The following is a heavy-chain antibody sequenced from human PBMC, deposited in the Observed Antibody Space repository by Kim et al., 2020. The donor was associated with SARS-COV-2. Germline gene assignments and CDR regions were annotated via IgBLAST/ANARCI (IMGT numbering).Heavy chain of an antibody. Sequence: SGPTLVNPTQTLTLTCTFSGFSLSTSGVGVGWIRQPPGKALEWLALIYWDDDKRYSPSLKSRLTITKDTSKNQVVLTMTNMDPVDTATYYCARTTYYYDSSGNIDYWGQGTLVTVSS. CDR1: GFSLSTSGVG. CDR2: IYWDDDK. D-gene: IGHD3-22*01. J-gene: IGHJ4*02. V-gene: IGHV2-5*02. CDR3: ARTTYYYDSSGNIDY.